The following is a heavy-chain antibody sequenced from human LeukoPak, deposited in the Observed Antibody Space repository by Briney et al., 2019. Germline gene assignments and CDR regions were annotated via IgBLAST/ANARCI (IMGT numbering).Heavy chain of an antibody. J-gene: IGHJ4*02. Sequence: GGSLRLSCEVSGITFSGYSMIWVRQAPGKGLEWLSFMTTSGNTIFYAESVKDRFTISRDNAKKSLYLQMNSLRDEDTAVYYCARVGGATAVTMYFEYWGQGTLVTVTS. CDR2: MTTSGNTI. CDR3: ARVGGATAVTMYFEY. CDR1: GITFSGYS. D-gene: IGHD1-26*01. V-gene: IGHV3-48*02.